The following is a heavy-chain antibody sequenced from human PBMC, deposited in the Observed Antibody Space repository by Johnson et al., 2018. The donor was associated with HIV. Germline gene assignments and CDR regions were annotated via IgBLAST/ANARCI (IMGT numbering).Heavy chain of an antibody. CDR2: ISYDGSNK. V-gene: IGHV3-30*04. J-gene: IGHJ3*02. CDR3: AKEQSVVVIGIGAFDI. CDR1: GFTFSSYA. Sequence: QEKLVESGGGVVQPGRSLRLSCAASGFTFSSYAMHWVRQAPGKGLEWVAVISYDGSNKYYADSVKGRFTISRDNSKNTLYLQMNSLRAEDTAVYYCAKEQSVVVIGIGAFDIWGQGTMVTVSS. D-gene: IGHD3-22*01.